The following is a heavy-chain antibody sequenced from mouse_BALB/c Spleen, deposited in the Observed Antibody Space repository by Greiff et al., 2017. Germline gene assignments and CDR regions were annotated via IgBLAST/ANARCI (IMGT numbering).Heavy chain of an antibody. V-gene: IGHV5-4*02. CDR2: ISAGGSYT. CDR1: GFTFTNYY. J-gene: IGHJ3*01. D-gene: IGHD1-1*01. Sequence: DVMLVESGGGLVKPGASLKLSCTASGFTFTNYYMYWVRQTPGKRLEWIATISAGGSYTYFPDSVKGRFTISIDNAKNTLYMQLSSLTSEDTAVYYCAHGAWFAYWGQGTLVTVSA. CDR3: AHGAWFAY.